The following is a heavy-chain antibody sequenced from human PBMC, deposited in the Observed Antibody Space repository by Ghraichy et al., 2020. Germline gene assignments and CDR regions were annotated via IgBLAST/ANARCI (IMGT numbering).Heavy chain of an antibody. J-gene: IGHJ4*02. Sequence: SETLSLTCTVSGGSISSYYWSWIRQPPGKGLEWIGYIYYSGSTNYNPSLKSRVTISVDTSKNQFSLNLSSVTAADTAVYYCARDFQSRNGYNLGYFDYWGQGTLVTVSS. D-gene: IGHD5-24*01. CDR2: IYYSGST. CDR1: GGSISSYY. CDR3: ARDFQSRNGYNLGYFDY. V-gene: IGHV4-59*01.